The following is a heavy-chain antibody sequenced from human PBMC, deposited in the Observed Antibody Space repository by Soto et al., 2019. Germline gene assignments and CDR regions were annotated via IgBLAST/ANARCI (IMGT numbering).Heavy chain of an antibody. V-gene: IGHV3-21*01. J-gene: IGHJ6*02. D-gene: IGHD2-15*01. CDR1: GFALSSYR. CDR2: ISTSSSYI. CDR3: VRDESCTVGSCGWSGLDV. Sequence: GGSLRLSCAASGFALSSYRMNWVRQAPGRGLECVSSISTSSSYIFYVDSVKGRFTISRDNAKNSLYLQMNSLRADDTAVYYCVRDESCTVGSCGWSGLDVWGQGTTVTVSS.